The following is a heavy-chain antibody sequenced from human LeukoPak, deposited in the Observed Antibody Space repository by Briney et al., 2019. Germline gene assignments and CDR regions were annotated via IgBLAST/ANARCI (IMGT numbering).Heavy chain of an antibody. D-gene: IGHD3-22*01. CDR1: GYTFTSYY. CDR2: INPSGGST. Sequence: ASVKVSCKASGYTFTSYYMHWVRQAPGQGLEWMGIINPSGGSTSYAQKFQGRVTMTRDTSTSTVYMELSSLRSEDTAVYYCARSFYYDSSGYPSYSDYWGQGTLVTVSS. J-gene: IGHJ4*02. V-gene: IGHV1-46*01. CDR3: ARSFYYDSSGYPSYSDY.